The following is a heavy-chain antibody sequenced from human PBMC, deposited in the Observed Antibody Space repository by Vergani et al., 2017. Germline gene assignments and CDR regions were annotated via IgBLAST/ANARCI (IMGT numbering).Heavy chain of an antibody. CDR3: ARVAYGDRYYFDY. CDR2: IYSGGST. J-gene: IGHJ4*02. V-gene: IGHV3-66*02. Sequence: EVQLVESGGGLVQPGGSLRLSCAASGFTVSSNYMSWVRQAPGKGLEWVSVIYSGGSTYYADSVKGRFTISRDNSKNTLYLQMNSLRAEDTAVYYCARVAYGDRYYFDYWGQGTLVTVSS. CDR1: GFTVSSNY. D-gene: IGHD4-17*01.